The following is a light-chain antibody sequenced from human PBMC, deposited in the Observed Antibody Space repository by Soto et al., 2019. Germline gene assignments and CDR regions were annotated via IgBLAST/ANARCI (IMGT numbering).Light chain of an antibody. CDR1: QSISSY. J-gene: IGKJ2*01. Sequence: EIVLTQSPATLSLSPGERATLSCRASQSISSYLAWYQQKPGQAPRLLIYDASNRATGSPARFSGSGSGTDFTLTISSLEPEDSAVYYCQERYNWPVTFGQGTKLEIK. CDR2: DAS. V-gene: IGKV3-11*01. CDR3: QERYNWPVT.